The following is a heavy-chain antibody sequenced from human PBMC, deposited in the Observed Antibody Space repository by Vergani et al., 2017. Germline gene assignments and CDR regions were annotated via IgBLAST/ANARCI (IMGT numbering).Heavy chain of an antibody. CDR1: GFTFSSYG. V-gene: IGHV3-30*02. D-gene: IGHD3-16*01. CDR2: IRYDGSNK. Sequence: QVQLVESGGGVVQPGGSLRLSCAASGFTFSSYGMHWVRQAPGKGLEWVAFIRYDGSNKYYADSVTGRFTISRDNSKNTRYLQMNSLRAEETAVYYCAKGGGGFDYWGQGTLVTVSS. CDR3: AKGGGGFDY. J-gene: IGHJ4*02.